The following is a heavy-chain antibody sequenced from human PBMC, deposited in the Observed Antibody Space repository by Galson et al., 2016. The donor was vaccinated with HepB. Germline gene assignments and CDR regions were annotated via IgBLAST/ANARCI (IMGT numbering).Heavy chain of an antibody. CDR3: ARYLVDDDGYYFFDS. J-gene: IGHJ4*02. CDR2: VHYSGST. CDR1: GDSVNIGTFY. V-gene: IGHV4-61*01. Sequence: SETLSLTCTVSGDSVNIGTFYWSWIRQPPGKGLKWIGYVHYSGSTTYNPPLKSRVTISVDTSKNQFSLKLTSVTAADTAVYFCARYLVDDDGYYFFDSWGQGSLVTVSS. D-gene: IGHD3-22*01.